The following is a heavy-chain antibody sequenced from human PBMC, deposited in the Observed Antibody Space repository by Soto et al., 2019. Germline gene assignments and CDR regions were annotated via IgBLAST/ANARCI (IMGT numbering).Heavy chain of an antibody. CDR1: GGTFSSYA. J-gene: IGHJ4*02. Sequence: SVKVSCKASGGTFSSYAISWVRQAPGQGLEWMGGIIPIFGTANYAQKFQGRVTITADESTSTAYMELSSLRSEDTAVYYCAKHLDFDWLLYLDYWGQGTLVTVSS. V-gene: IGHV1-69*13. CDR2: IIPIFGTA. CDR3: AKHLDFDWLLYLDY. D-gene: IGHD3-9*01.